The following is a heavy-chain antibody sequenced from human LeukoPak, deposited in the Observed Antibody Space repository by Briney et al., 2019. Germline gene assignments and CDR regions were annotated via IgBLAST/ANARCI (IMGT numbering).Heavy chain of an antibody. V-gene: IGHV3-7*01. J-gene: IGHJ4*02. CDR2: IKQDGSEK. Sequence: GGSLRLSCAASGFTFSSYWMSWVRQAPGKGLEWVANIKQDGSEKYYVDSVKGRFTISRDNAKNSLYLQMNSLRAEDTAVYYCATPYSGWFSYYPTGYCGQGTLVTVSS. CDR1: GFTFSSYW. CDR3: ATPYSGWFSYYPTGY. D-gene: IGHD3-3*01.